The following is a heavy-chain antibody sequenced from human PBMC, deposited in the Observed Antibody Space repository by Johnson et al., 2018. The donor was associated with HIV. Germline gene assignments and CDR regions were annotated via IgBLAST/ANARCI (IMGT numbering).Heavy chain of an antibody. J-gene: IGHJ3*02. D-gene: IGHD4-23*01. CDR3: ARVTLVLDI. CDR1: GFTFSSYG. Sequence: QMLLVESGGGVVQPGGSLRLSCAASGFTFSSYGMRWVCQAPGKGLEWVAFIRYDGSNKYFAVSVTGRFSISRDNSKNTLYLQMNSLRAEDTAVYYCARVTLVLDIWGQGTMVTVSS. V-gene: IGHV3-30*02. CDR2: IRYDGSNK.